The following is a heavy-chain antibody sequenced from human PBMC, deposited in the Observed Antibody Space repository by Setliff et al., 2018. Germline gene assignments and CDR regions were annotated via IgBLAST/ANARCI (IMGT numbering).Heavy chain of an antibody. D-gene: IGHD2-15*01. Sequence: WASVKVSCKASGYSFPSYGISWVRQAPGQGLEWMGWISAYNGFIIYAQMFQGRVIMTTDTSTSTAYMELRSLRSDDTAVYYCARDRPMVVVADNPALFDYWGQGTLVTVSS. CDR2: ISAYNGFI. CDR3: ARDRPMVVVADNPALFDY. CDR1: GYSFPSYG. V-gene: IGHV1-18*01. J-gene: IGHJ4*02.